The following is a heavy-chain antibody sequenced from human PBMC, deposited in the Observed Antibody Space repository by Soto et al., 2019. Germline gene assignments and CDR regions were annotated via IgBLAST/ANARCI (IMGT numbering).Heavy chain of an antibody. V-gene: IGHV1-18*01. D-gene: IGHD6-19*01. CDR2: ISAYNGNI. J-gene: IGHJ5*02. CDR3: VRDSPEPTISGWLGAYNWFDP. CDR1: GYTFTTYV. Sequence: QVQLVQSGAEVKKPGASVKVSCKASGYTFTTYVISWVRQAPGQGLEWMGSISAYNGNIKFAQRVQGRVTLTTDTSTSTAYMELRSLRSDDTAVYYCVRDSPEPTISGWLGAYNWFDPWGRGTLVTVSS.